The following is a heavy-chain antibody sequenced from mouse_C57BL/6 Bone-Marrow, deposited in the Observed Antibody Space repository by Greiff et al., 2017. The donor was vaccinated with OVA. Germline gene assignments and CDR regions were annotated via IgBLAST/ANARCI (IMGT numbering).Heavy chain of an antibody. CDR3: ARRHYYGSSYRYFDV. Sequence: QVQLQQSGAELARPGASVKLSCKASGYTFTSYGISWVKQRTGQGLEWIGEIYPRSGNTYYNEKFKGKATLTADKSSSTAYMELRSLTSEDSAVYFCARRHYYGSSYRYFDVWGTGTTVTVSS. V-gene: IGHV1-81*01. D-gene: IGHD1-1*01. CDR1: GYTFTSYG. CDR2: IYPRSGNT. J-gene: IGHJ1*03.